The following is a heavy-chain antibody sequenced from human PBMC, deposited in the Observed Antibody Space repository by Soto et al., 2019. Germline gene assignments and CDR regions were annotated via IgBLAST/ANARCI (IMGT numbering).Heavy chain of an antibody. CDR2: ISYDGTNK. CDR1: GFNFSSYG. D-gene: IGHD6-19*01. CDR3: VKDLEAGILDY. J-gene: IGHJ4*02. Sequence: QVQLVESGGGVVQPGRSLRLSCAVSGFNFSSYGMHWVRQSPGEGLEWVTVISYDGTNKYYADSVKGRFTISRDNSKNTLYLQMNSLRPEDTAIYFCVKDLEAGILDYWGQGTLVTVSS. V-gene: IGHV3-30*18.